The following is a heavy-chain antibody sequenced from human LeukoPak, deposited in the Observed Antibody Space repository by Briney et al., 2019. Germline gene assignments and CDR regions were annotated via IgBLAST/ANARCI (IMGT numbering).Heavy chain of an antibody. D-gene: IGHD1-26*01. CDR3: AKDLGTGGGSYYLAAFDI. CDR2: ISGSGGST. J-gene: IGHJ3*02. Sequence: PGGSLRLSCAASGFTFSYFWMSWVRQAPGKGLEWVSAISGSGGSTYYADSVKGRFTISRDNSKNTLYLQMNSLRAEDTAVYYCAKDLGTGGGSYYLAAFDIWGQGTMVTVSS. V-gene: IGHV3-23*01. CDR1: GFTFSYFW.